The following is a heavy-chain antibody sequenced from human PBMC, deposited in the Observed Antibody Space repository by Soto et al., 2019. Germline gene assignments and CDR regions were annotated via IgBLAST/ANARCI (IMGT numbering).Heavy chain of an antibody. J-gene: IGHJ3*02. Sequence: QVQLQESGPGLVKPSQTLSLTCTVSGGSISSGDYYWSWIRQPPGKGLGGIGYIYYSGSTYYNPSLKSRVTISVDTSKNQFSLKLSSVTAADTAVYYCARDQPRSMTTVTTFAFDIWGQGTMVTVSS. CDR2: IYYSGST. V-gene: IGHV4-30-4*01. CDR3: ARDQPRSMTTVTTFAFDI. D-gene: IGHD4-4*01. CDR1: GGSISSGDYY.